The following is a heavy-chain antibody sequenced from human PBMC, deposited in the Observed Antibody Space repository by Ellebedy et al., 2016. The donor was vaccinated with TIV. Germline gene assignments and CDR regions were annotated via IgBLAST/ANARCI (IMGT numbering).Heavy chain of an antibody. CDR2: IFPGDFHS. V-gene: IGHV5-51*01. J-gene: IGHJ4*02. Sequence: PGGSLRLSCKGSGSSFSTYWIGWVRQMPGKGLEWMGIIFPGDFHSRYSPSFQGQVTMSVDKSISTAYLQWSSLKAADTAMYYCACGTYYQFDYWGQGTQVTVST. CDR1: GSSFSTYW. CDR3: ACGTYYQFDY. D-gene: IGHD1-26*01.